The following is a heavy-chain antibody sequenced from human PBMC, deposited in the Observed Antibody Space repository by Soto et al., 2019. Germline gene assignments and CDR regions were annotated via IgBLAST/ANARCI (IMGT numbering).Heavy chain of an antibody. V-gene: IGHV4-34*01. D-gene: IGHD3-3*01. J-gene: IGHJ6*02. CDR1: GGSFSGYY. CDR2: INHSGST. CDR3: ASSGALLRFFYYYGMDV. Sequence: PSETLSLTCAVYGGSFSGYYWSWIRQPPGKGLEWIGEINHSGSTNYNPSLKSRVTISVDTSKNQFSLKLGSVTAADTAVYYCASSGALLRFFYYYGMDVWGQGTTVTVSS.